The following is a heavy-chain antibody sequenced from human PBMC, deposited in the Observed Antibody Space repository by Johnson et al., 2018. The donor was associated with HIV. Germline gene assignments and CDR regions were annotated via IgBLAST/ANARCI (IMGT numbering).Heavy chain of an antibody. J-gene: IGHJ3*02. Sequence: QVQLVESGGGVVRPGGSLRLSCAASGFTVSSNYMSWVRQAPGKGLEWVAVKSYDGSNKYYADSVKGRFTISRDNSKNTLYLQMNSLRAEDTAVYYCARALTTDAVDIWGQGTVVIVSS. V-gene: IGHV3-30-3*01. CDR2: KSYDGSNK. CDR3: ARALTTDAVDI. CDR1: GFTVSSNY. D-gene: IGHD4-17*01.